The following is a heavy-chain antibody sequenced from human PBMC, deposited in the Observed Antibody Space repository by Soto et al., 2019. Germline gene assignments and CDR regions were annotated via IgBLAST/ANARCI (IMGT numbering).Heavy chain of an antibody. CDR3: ARVRLDRTLPGWFDP. CDR1: GFTFSSYA. D-gene: IGHD2-2*01. CDR2: ISYDGSNK. Sequence: GGSLRLSCAASGFTFSSYAMSWVRQAPGKGLEWVAVISYDGSNKYYADSVKGRFTISRDNSKNTLYLQMNSLRAEDTAVYYCARVRLDRTLPGWFDPWGQGTLVTVSS. J-gene: IGHJ5*02. V-gene: IGHV3-30*04.